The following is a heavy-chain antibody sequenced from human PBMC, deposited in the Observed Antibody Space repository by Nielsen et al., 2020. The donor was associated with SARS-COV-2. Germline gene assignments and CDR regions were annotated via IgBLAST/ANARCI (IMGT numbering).Heavy chain of an antibody. Sequence: GGSLRLSCAASGFTFSNYGMHWVRQAPGKGLEWVAFIRYDGSRQYYADSVKGRFTISRDNSKNTLYLQLNSLRAEDTAVFYCAKISGSQRHYFDFWGQGALVTVSS. D-gene: IGHD1-26*01. CDR2: IRYDGSRQ. V-gene: IGHV3-30*02. J-gene: IGHJ4*02. CDR3: AKISGSQRHYFDF. CDR1: GFTFSNYG.